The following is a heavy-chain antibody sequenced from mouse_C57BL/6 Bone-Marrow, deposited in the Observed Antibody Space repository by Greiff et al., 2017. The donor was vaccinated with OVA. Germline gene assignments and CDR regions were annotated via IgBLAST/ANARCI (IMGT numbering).Heavy chain of an antibody. V-gene: IGHV1-7*01. CDR2: INPSSGYT. CDR1: GYTFTSYW. Sequence: VMLVESGAELAKPGASVKLSCKASGYTFTSYWMHWVKPRPGQGLEWIGYINPSSGYTKYNQKFKDTATLTADKSSSTAYMQLSSLTYEDSAVYYCARDYDYDDYAMDYWGQGTSVTVSS. CDR3: ARDYDYDDYAMDY. D-gene: IGHD2-4*01. J-gene: IGHJ4*01.